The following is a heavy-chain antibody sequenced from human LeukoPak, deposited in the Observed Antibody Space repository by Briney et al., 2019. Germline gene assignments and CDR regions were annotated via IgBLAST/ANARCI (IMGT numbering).Heavy chain of an antibody. J-gene: IGHJ4*02. CDR2: ISYDGSNK. V-gene: IGHV3-30*18. Sequence: GRSLRPSCAASGFTFSSYGMHWVRQAPGKGLEWVAVISYDGSNKYYADSVKGRFTISRDNSKNTLYLQMNSLRAEDTAVYYCAKDSLSIAARRADYWGQGTLVTVSS. CDR3: AKDSLSIAARRADY. D-gene: IGHD6-6*01. CDR1: GFTFSSYG.